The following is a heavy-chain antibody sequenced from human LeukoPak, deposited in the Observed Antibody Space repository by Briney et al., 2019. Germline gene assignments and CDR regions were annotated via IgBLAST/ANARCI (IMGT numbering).Heavy chain of an antibody. V-gene: IGHV4-34*01. CDR2: INHSGST. D-gene: IGHD2-8*01. Sequence: SETLSLTCAVSGGSISSGGYSWSWIRQPPGTGLEWIGEINHSGSTNYNPSLKSRVTISVDTSKNQFSLKLSSVTAADTAVYYCARGRRIVLMVYAIAWFDPWGQGTLVTVSS. CDR3: ARGRRIVLMVYAIAWFDP. CDR1: GGSISSGGYS. J-gene: IGHJ5*02.